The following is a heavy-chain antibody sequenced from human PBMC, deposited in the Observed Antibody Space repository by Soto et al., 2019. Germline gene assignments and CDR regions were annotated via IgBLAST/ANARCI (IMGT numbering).Heavy chain of an antibody. V-gene: IGHV1-69*08. D-gene: IGHD2-15*01. J-gene: IGHJ5*02. Sequence: QVQLVQSGAEVKKPGSSVKVSCKASGGTFSSYTISWVRQAPGQGLEWMGRIIPILGIANYAQKLQGRVTITADKSTSTAYMELSSLRSEDTAVYYCARERYCSGGSCYSGWFWFDPWGQGTLVTVSS. CDR3: ARERYCSGGSCYSGWFWFDP. CDR2: IIPILGIA. CDR1: GGTFSSYT.